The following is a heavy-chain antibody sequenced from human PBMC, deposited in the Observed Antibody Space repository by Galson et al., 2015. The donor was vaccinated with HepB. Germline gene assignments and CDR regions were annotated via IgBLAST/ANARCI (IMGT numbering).Heavy chain of an antibody. J-gene: IGHJ4*02. CDR1: GHTLTSFG. D-gene: IGHD5-24*01. V-gene: IGHV1-69*13. CDR3: ASSLIRDGYNYDYFDY. CDR2: IIPISGIA. Sequence: SVKVSCKASGHTLTSFGISWVRQAPGQGLEWMGGIIPISGIANYAQKFQDRVTIIADESTSTAYMELSSRRSEDTAVYYCASSLIRDGYNYDYFDYWGQGTLVTVSS.